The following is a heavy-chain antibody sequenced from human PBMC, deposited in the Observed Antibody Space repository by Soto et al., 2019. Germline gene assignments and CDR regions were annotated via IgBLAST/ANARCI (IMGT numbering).Heavy chain of an antibody. J-gene: IGHJ4*02. CDR1: GFSFSGSA. Sequence: EVQLVESGGGLVQHGGSLKLSCAASGFSFSGSAMHWVRQASGIGPEWVGRIRSKANGYGTTYAASVKGRFTISRDDSKNTAYLQMNSLKTDDTAMYYCTTAAYIYCGTSGCSDNWGQGTLVTVSS. V-gene: IGHV3-73*01. CDR2: IRSKANGYGT. CDR3: TTAAYIYCGTSGCSDN. D-gene: IGHD2-21*01.